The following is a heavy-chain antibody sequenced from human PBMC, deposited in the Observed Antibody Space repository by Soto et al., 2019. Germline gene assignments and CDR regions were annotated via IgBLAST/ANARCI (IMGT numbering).Heavy chain of an antibody. D-gene: IGHD2-15*01. V-gene: IGHV1-3*01. CDR3: ARGPGGPDGPGDY. CDR2: INAGNGNT. J-gene: IGHJ4*02. Sequence: QVQLVQSGAEVKKPGASVKVSCMASGYTFTSYAMQWVRQAPGQRLEGMGWINAGNGNTKYSQKFQGRVTITRDTSASTAYMELSSLRSEDTAVYYCARGPGGPDGPGDYWGQGTLVTVSS. CDR1: GYTFTSYA.